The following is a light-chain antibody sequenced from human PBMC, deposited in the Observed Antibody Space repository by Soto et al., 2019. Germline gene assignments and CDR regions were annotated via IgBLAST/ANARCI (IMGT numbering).Light chain of an antibody. CDR3: ASFRSGTILV. CDR2: EVN. CDR1: RSDIGDSNF. Sequence: QSVLTQPASVSGSPGQSVTISCTGPRSDIGDSNFISGYQQSPGKAPRLLIYEVNNRPSGVSRRFSGSKAGNPASLTISGLLGDDEADYFCASFRSGTILVFGSGTKVTAL. V-gene: IGLV2-14*01. J-gene: IGLJ1*01.